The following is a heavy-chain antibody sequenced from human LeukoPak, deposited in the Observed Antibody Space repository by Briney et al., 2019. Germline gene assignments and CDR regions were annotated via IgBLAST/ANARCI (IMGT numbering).Heavy chain of an antibody. D-gene: IGHD6-13*01. CDR1: GFTFSSYS. V-gene: IGHV3-48*04. CDR2: ISSSSSTI. Sequence: GGSLRLSCAASGFTFSSYSMNWVRQAPGKGLEWVSYISSSSSTIYYADSVKGRFTISRDNAKNSLYLQMNSLRAEDTAVYYCARDLKLMLAIAAAGYYYYGMDVWGQGTTVTVSS. CDR3: ARDLKLMLAIAAAGYYYYGMDV. J-gene: IGHJ6*02.